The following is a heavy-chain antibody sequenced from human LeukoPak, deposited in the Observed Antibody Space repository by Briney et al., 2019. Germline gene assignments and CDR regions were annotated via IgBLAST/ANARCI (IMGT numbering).Heavy chain of an antibody. V-gene: IGHV1-46*01. CDR1: GYTFTIYY. D-gene: IGHD2-15*01. CDR2: INPSGGST. CDR3: ARDQFCSGGSCYLFDY. J-gene: IGHJ4*02. Sequence: GASVRVSCKASGYTFTIYYMHWVRQAPGQGLEWMGAINPSGGSTSYAQKFQGRVTMTRDTSTSTVYMELSSLISEDTAVYYCARDQFCSGGSCYLFDYWGQGTLVTVSS.